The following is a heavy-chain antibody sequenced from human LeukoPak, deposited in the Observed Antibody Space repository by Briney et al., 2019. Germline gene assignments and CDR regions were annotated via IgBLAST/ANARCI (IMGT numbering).Heavy chain of an antibody. CDR2: IYYSGST. CDR3: ARAPKLMGFDY. J-gene: IGHJ4*02. D-gene: IGHD3-10*01. CDR1: GGSVSRGSYY. V-gene: IGHV4-61*01. Sequence: PSETLSLTCTVSGGSVSRGSYYWSWIRQPPGKGLEWIGYIYYSGSTNYNPSLKSRVTISVDTSKNQFSLKLSSVTAADTAVYYCARAPKLMGFDYWGQGTLVTVSS.